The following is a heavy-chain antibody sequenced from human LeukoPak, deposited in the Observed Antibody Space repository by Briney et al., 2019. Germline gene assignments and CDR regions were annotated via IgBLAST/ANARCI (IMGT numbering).Heavy chain of an antibody. J-gene: IGHJ4*02. CDR1: GFTFSSYS. V-gene: IGHV3-21*01. D-gene: IGHD6-19*01. CDR3: AGAVAGSRAFDY. Sequence: GGSLRLSCAASGFTFSSYSMNWVRQAPGKGLEWVSSISSSSSYIYYADSVKGRFTISRDNAKNSLYLQMNSLRAEDTAVYYCAGAVAGSRAFDYWGQGTLVTVSS. CDR2: ISSSSSYI.